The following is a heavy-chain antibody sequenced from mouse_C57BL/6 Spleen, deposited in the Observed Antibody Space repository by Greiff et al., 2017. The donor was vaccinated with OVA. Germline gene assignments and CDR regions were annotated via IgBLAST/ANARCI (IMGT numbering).Heavy chain of an antibody. J-gene: IGHJ2*01. CDR2: IDPSDSET. CDR3: ARSYGSVYFDY. D-gene: IGHD1-1*01. CDR1: GYTFTSYW. Sequence: QVQLQQPGAELVRPGSSVKLSCKASGYTFTSYWMHWVKQRPIQGLEWIGNIDPSDSETHYNQKFKDKATLTVDKSSSTAYMQLSSLTSEDSAVYYCARSYGSVYFDYWGQGTTLTVSS. V-gene: IGHV1-52*01.